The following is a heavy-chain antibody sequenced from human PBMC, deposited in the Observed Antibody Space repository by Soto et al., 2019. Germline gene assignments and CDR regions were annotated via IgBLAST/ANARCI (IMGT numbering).Heavy chain of an antibody. CDR1: GFSLSTREVG. CDR2: IYWDDDK. J-gene: IGHJ6*02. CDR3: AREVPAVAGGYYYGMDV. Sequence: QITLKESGPALVKPTQTLTLTCTFSGFSLSTREVGVGWIRQPPGKALEWLALIYWDDDKRYSPSLKSRLTITKDTSKNQVVLTMPNMDPVDTATYYCAREVPAVAGGYYYGMDVWGQGTTVTVSS. D-gene: IGHD2-2*01. V-gene: IGHV2-5*02.